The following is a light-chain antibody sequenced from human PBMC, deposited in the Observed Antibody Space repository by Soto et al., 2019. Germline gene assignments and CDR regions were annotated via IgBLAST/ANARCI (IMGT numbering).Light chain of an antibody. Sequence: DIVMTQSPDSLAVSLGERATINCKSSQSVLYSSNNKNYLAWYQQKPGQPHKLLIYWASTRESGVPDRFSGSGSGTDFTLTISSLQAGDVAVYYCQQYYRTPWTFGQGTKVEIK. CDR3: QQYYRTPWT. V-gene: IGKV4-1*01. CDR2: WAS. CDR1: QSVLYSSNNKNY. J-gene: IGKJ1*01.